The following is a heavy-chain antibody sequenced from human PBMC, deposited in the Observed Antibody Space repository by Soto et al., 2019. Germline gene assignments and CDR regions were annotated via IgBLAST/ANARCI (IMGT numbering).Heavy chain of an antibody. D-gene: IGHD3-9*01. CDR1: GFTFSRYA. Sequence: GGSLRLSYAASGFTFSRYAMGWVRQSPGGGLEWVSAISSSGSTIYYADSVKGQFTISRDNAKNSMYLQMNSLRAEDTAVYYCARAGILTGTGFDYWGQGTLVTVSS. J-gene: IGHJ4*02. CDR2: ISSSGSTI. CDR3: ARAGILTGTGFDY. V-gene: IGHV3-23*01.